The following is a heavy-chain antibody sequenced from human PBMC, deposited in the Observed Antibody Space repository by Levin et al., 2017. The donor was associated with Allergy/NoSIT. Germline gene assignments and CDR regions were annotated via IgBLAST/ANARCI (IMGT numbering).Heavy chain of an antibody. CDR2: ISSSSSYI. CDR1: GFTFSSYS. J-gene: IGHJ2*01. V-gene: IGHV3-21*01. D-gene: IGHD4-17*01. Sequence: GESLKISCAASGFTFSSYSMNWVRQAPGKGLEWVSSISSSSSYIYYADSVKGRFTISRDNAKNSLYLQMNSLRAEDTAVYYCARRPRRPFDYGDHIDYGYFDLWGRGTLVTVSS. CDR3: ARRPRRPFDYGDHIDYGYFDL.